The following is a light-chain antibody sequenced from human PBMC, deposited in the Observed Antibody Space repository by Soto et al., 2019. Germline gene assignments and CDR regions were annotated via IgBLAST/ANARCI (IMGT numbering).Light chain of an antibody. CDR1: QSVSTY. V-gene: IGKV3-11*01. Sequence: EIVLTQSPATLSLSPGERATLSCRASQSVSTYLAWYQQKPGQAPRLLIYDASNRATGIPARFSGSGSGTDFTLTISSLETEDFAVYYCQQSSSWRTFGQGTKVEIK. CDR2: DAS. J-gene: IGKJ1*01. CDR3: QQSSSWRT.